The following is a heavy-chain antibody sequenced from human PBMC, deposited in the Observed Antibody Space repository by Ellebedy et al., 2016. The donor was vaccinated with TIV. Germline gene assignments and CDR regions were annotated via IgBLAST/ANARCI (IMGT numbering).Heavy chain of an antibody. J-gene: IGHJ4*02. CDR3: ARDTYNFDSSGYYFDY. D-gene: IGHD3-22*01. CDR1: RFTFSSYA. V-gene: IGHV3-23*01. Sequence: GGSLRLXXAASRFTFSSYAMSWVRQAPGKRLEWVSIISGSGDITYYADSVKGRFTISRDNSKNTVFLQMNSLRVEDTAVYYCARDTYNFDSSGYYFDYWGQGTLVTVSS. CDR2: ISGSGDIT.